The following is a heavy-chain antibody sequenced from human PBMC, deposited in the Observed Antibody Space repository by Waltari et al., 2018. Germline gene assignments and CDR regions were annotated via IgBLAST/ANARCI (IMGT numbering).Heavy chain of an antibody. CDR3: AKAPVAGPRGDYFDY. V-gene: IGHV3-23*01. Sequence: VQLQQWGAGLLKPSETLSLTCAVYGGSFSGYYWSWIRQPPGKGLEWVSAISGSGGSTYYADSVKGRFTISRDNSKNTLYLQMNSLRAEDTAVYYCAKAPVAGPRGDYFDYWGQGTLVTVSS. J-gene: IGHJ4*02. D-gene: IGHD6-19*01. CDR1: GGSFSGYY. CDR2: ISGSGGST.